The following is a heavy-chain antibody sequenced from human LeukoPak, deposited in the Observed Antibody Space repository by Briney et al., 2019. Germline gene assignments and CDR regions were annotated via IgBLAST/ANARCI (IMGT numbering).Heavy chain of an antibody. J-gene: IGHJ1*01. V-gene: IGHV3-21*01. Sequence: GGSLRLSCAASGFTFSSYSMNWVRQAPGKGLEWVSSICSSSSYIYYADSVKGRFTISRDNAKNSLYLQMNSLRAEDTAVYYCARGWQQLPTEYFQHWGQGTLVTVSS. D-gene: IGHD6-13*01. CDR3: ARGWQQLPTEYFQH. CDR2: ICSSSSYI. CDR1: GFTFSSYS.